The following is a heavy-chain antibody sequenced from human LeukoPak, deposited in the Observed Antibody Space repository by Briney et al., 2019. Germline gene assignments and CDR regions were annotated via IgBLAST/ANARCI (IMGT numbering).Heavy chain of an antibody. CDR2: IYSGGST. CDR1: GGSISSSHYY. V-gene: IGHV3-66*01. J-gene: IGHJ6*03. Sequence: PSETLSLTCTVSGGSISSSHYYWGWIRQPPGKGLEWVSVIYSGGSTYYADSVKGRFTISRDNSKNTLYLQMNSLRAEDTAVYYCARSRVGTTGNYYYYYMDVWGKGTTVTISS. D-gene: IGHD2-8*02. CDR3: ARSRVGTTGNYYYYYMDV.